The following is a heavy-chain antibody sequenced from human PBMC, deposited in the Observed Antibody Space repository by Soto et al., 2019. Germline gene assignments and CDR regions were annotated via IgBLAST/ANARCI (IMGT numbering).Heavy chain of an antibody. CDR3: ARDRDSSGYYLRYYFDY. CDR2: ISYDGSNK. J-gene: IGHJ4*02. V-gene: IGHV3-30-3*01. D-gene: IGHD3-22*01. Sequence: GGSLRLSCAASGFTFSSYAMHWVRQAPGKGLEWVAVISYDGSNKYYADSVKGRFTISRDNSKNTLYLQMNSLRAEDTAVYYCARDRDSSGYYLRYYFDYWGQGTLVTVSS. CDR1: GFTFSSYA.